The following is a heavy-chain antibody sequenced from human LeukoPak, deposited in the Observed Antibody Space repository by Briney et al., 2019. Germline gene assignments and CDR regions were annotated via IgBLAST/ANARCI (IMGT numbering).Heavy chain of an antibody. D-gene: IGHD4-11*01. J-gene: IGHJ4*02. V-gene: IGHV1-46*01. Sequence: ASVKVSCKASGYTFTSYGISWVRQAPGQGLEWMGIINPSGGSTSYAQKFQGRVTMTRDMSTSTVYMELSSLRSEDTAVYYCARASRLYSNYDYWGQGTLVTVSS. CDR2: INPSGGST. CDR1: GYTFTSYG. CDR3: ARASRLYSNYDY.